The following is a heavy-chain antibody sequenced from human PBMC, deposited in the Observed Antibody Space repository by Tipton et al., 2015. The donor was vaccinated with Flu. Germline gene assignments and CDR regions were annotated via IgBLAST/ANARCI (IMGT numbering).Heavy chain of an antibody. V-gene: IGHV4-38-2*01. CDR1: GYCISSGYY. J-gene: IGHJ4*02. CDR3: ARHTGDSVRGVIDY. Sequence: TLSLTCAVSGYCISSGYYWGWVRQPPGKGLEWIGTIYHSGSTYYNPSLKSRLTMSVDTSKNQFSLKLSSVTAADTAVYYCARHTGDSVRGVIDYWGQGTLVTVSS. D-gene: IGHD3-10*02. CDR2: IYHSGST.